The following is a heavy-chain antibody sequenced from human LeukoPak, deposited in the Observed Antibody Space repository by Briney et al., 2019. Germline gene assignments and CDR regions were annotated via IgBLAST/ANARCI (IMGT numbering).Heavy chain of an antibody. Sequence: PSETLSLTCTASGDSISSGNYWGWIRQPPGKGLEWIGSIFHTGSTYFNLSLKSRVTMSVVTSKNQFSLKLSSVAAADTAVYYCAGAHIVVVAALWYFDLWGRCPLGRVSS. CDR1: GDSISSGNY. CDR2: IFHTGST. CDR3: AGAHIVVVAALWYFDL. J-gene: IGHJ2*01. V-gene: IGHV4-38-2*02. D-gene: IGHD2-21*02.